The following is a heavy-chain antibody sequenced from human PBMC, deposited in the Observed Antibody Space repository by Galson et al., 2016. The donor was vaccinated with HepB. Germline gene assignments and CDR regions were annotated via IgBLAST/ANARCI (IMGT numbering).Heavy chain of an antibody. J-gene: IGHJ5*02. V-gene: IGHV3-30*18. CDR1: GLMFNSYG. Sequence: SLRLSCAASGLMFNSYGMHWVRQAPGKGLEWIAFLSYDGVNVLYADSVKGRFTSSRDNSKNTLHLQMNSLRAEDTAVYYCTKDQLRYCGGDCYPGYNWFDPWGQGTLVTVSS. CDR2: LSYDGVNV. CDR3: TKDQLRYCGGDCYPGYNWFDP. D-gene: IGHD2-21*02.